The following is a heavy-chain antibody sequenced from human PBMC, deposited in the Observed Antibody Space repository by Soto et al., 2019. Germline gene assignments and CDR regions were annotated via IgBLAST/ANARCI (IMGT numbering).Heavy chain of an antibody. J-gene: IGHJ6*02. CDR2: ISTSGAYT. D-gene: IGHD2-2*01. V-gene: IGHV3-23*01. Sequence: EVQLLESGGGLVQPGGSLRLSCAASGFTFSSYAMSWVRQAPGKGLEWVSAISTSGAYTYYADSVKGRFTISRDNSKNTLYLQLNSPRAEDTAVYYCAKDPYASPGATGPYGMDVWGQWTTVTVSS. CDR1: GFTFSSYA. CDR3: AKDPYASPGATGPYGMDV.